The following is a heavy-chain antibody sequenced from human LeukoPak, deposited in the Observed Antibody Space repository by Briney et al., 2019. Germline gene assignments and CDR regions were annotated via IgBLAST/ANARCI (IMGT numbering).Heavy chain of an antibody. CDR3: ARDFYSSGGAL. Sequence: GGSLRLSRAASGFTFDDYGMSWVRQAPGKGLEWVSGINWNGGSTGYADSVKGRFTISRDNAKNSLYLQMNSLRAEDTALYHCARDFYSSGGALWGQGTLVTVSS. CDR2: INWNGGST. CDR1: GFTFDDYG. J-gene: IGHJ4*02. D-gene: IGHD6-19*01. V-gene: IGHV3-20*01.